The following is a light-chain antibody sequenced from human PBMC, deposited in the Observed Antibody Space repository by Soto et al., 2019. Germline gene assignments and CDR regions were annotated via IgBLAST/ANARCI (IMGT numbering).Light chain of an antibody. CDR3: QQYNNWPRT. CDR1: QDIGSH. V-gene: IGKV3-15*01. Sequence: EIVLTQSPATLSLSPGDRATLSCRASQDIGSHLTWYQHKYGQSPRLLIYDASTRATGIPARFSGSGSGTEFTLTISSLQSEDFAVYYCQQYNNWPRTFGQGTKVDIK. CDR2: DAS. J-gene: IGKJ1*01.